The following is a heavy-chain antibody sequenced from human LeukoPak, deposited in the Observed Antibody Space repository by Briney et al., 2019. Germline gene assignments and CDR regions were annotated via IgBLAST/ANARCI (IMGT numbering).Heavy chain of an antibody. J-gene: IGHJ3*02. D-gene: IGHD2-15*01. Sequence: PGGSLRLSCTASGFTFSDYYMTWICQAPGKGLEWVSYITNSDNSMYYADSVKGRFTISRDNAKNSLHLQMNSLRAEDTAVYYCARIWPSVAAFDIWGQGTMVTVSS. CDR2: ITNSDNSM. V-gene: IGHV3-11*01. CDR1: GFTFSDYY. CDR3: ARIWPSVAAFDI.